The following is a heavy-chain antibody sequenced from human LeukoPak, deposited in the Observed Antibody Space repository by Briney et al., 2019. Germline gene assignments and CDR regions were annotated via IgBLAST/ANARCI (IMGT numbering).Heavy chain of an antibody. D-gene: IGHD2-21*02. Sequence: PSETLSLTCTVSGGSISSYYWNWIRQPPGKGLEWIGYIYFTGSTNYNPSLKSRVTISLDTSKNQFSLKLSSVTAADTAVYYCARDYCGGDCYFLAYNYFDPWGQGTLVTVSS. CDR1: GGSISSYY. V-gene: IGHV4-59*01. J-gene: IGHJ5*02. CDR3: ARDYCGGDCYFLAYNYFDP. CDR2: IYFTGST.